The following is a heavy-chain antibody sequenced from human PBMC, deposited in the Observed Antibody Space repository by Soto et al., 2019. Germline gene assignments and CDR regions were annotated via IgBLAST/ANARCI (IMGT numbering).Heavy chain of an antibody. CDR1: GGTFSSYA. D-gene: IGHD2-15*01. V-gene: IGHV1-69*01. J-gene: IGHJ4*02. Sequence: QVQLVQSGAEVKKPGSSVKVSCKASGGTFSSYAISWVRQAPGQGLEWMGGIIPIFGTVNYAQKFQGRVTITADESTSTAYMELSSLRSEDTAVYYCAIQGMVVAATPFPLDYWGQGTLVTVSS. CDR3: AIQGMVVAATPFPLDY. CDR2: IIPIFGTV.